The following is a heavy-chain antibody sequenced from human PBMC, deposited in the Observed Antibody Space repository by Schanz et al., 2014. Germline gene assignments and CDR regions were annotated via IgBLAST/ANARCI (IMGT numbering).Heavy chain of an antibody. D-gene: IGHD3-10*01. CDR3: ARDQYYFGSGNPFDI. Sequence: QAQLVESGGGVVQPGRSLRLSCVASGFTFISYDIHWVRQAPGKGLEWVAIIWYDGSNKYYADSVKGRFTISRDNSKNTLFLQMSSLRAEDTAVYYCARDQYYFGSGNPFDIWGQGTMVTVSS. V-gene: IGHV3-33*01. CDR1: GFTFISYD. J-gene: IGHJ3*02. CDR2: IWYDGSNK.